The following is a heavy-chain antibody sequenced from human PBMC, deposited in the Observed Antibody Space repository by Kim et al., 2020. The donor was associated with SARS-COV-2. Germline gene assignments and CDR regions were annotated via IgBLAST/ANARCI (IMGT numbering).Heavy chain of an antibody. Sequence: SETLSLTCAVYGGSFSGYYWSWIRQPPGKGLEWIGEINHSGSTNYNPSLQSRVTISVDTSKNQFSLKLSSVTAADTAVYYCAINTVTMRAADYWGQGTLVTVSS. D-gene: IGHD4-17*01. J-gene: IGHJ4*02. CDR3: AINTVTMRAADY. CDR2: INHSGST. V-gene: IGHV4-34*01. CDR1: GGSFSGYY.